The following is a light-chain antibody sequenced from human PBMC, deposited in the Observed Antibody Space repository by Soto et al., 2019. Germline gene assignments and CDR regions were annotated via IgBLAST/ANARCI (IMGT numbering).Light chain of an antibody. CDR1: QSISSF. CDR2: DAS. Sequence: MTQSPSTLSVSPGERATLSCRASQSISSFLAWYQQKPGQAPKLLIYDASSTESGVPARFSGSGSGTEFSLTISNLQPDDFAAYYCQQYDSYPRTFGQGTKVDIK. V-gene: IGKV1-5*01. J-gene: IGKJ1*01. CDR3: QQYDSYPRT.